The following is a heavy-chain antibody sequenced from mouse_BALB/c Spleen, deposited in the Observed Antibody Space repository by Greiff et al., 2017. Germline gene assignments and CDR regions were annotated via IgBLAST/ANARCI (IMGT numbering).Heavy chain of an antibody. CDR3: ARVGQAMDY. CDR1: GYTFTSYW. Sequence: QVQLKESGAELVKPGASVKLSCKASGYTFTSYWMHWVKQRPGQGLEWIGEIDPSDSYTNYNQKFKGKATLTVDKSSSTAYMQLSSLTSEDSAVYYCARVGQAMDYWGQGTSVTVSS. J-gene: IGHJ4*01. D-gene: IGHD3-3*01. V-gene: IGHV1-69*02. CDR2: IDPSDSYT.